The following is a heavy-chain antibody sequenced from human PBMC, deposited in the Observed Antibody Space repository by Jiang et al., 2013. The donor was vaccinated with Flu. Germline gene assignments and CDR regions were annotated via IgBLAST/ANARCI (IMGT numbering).Heavy chain of an antibody. J-gene: IGHJ6*02. V-gene: IGHV3-53*04. Sequence: IDGAGTSYYAASVKGRFTISRHSSRNTLYLQMSSLRPEDTAVYFCARERYYDASGYYFYYYGMDVWGQGTTVTVSS. CDR2: IDGAGTS. D-gene: IGHD3-22*01. CDR3: ARERYYDASGYYFYYYGMDV.